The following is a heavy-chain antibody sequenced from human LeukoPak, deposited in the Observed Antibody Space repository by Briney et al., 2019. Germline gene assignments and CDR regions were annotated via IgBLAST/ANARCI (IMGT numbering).Heavy chain of an antibody. V-gene: IGHV3-7*01. CDR3: AREGMTTVTTDY. D-gene: IGHD4-17*01. Sequence: LSLTCAVSGGSISSGGYSWSWIRQPPGKGLEWVANIKQDGSEKYYVDSVKGRFTISRDNAKNSLYLQMNSLRAEDTAVYYCAREGMTTVTTDYWGQGTLVTVSS. CDR2: IKQDGSEK. J-gene: IGHJ4*02. CDR1: GGSISSGGYS.